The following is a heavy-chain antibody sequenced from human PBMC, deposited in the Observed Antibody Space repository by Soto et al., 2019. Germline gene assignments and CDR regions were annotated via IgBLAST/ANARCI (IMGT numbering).Heavy chain of an antibody. D-gene: IGHD6-6*01. J-gene: IGHJ4*02. CDR2: IYYSGST. V-gene: IGHV4-59*01. Sequence: LSLTCTVSGGSISDFYWSWIRQPPGKGLEWIGYIYYSGSTNYNPSLKSRVTISVDTSKNQFSLNLRSMSPADTAVYYCARVGGLAARTFDYWGPGTLVTVSS. CDR3: ARVGGLAARTFDY. CDR1: GGSISDFY.